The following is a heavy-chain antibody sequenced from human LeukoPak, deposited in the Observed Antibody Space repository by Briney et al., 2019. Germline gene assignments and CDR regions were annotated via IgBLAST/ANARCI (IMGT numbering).Heavy chain of an antibody. CDR1: RFTFSSYG. J-gene: IGHJ4*02. CDR3: ARDIAVAGTTSVDY. V-gene: IGHV3-30*02. Sequence: PGGSLRLSCAASRFTFSSYGMHWVRQAPGKGLEWVAFIRYDGSNKYYTDSVKGRFTISRDNSKNSLYLQMNSLRAEDTAVYYCARDIAVAGTTSVDYWGQGTLVTVSS. D-gene: IGHD6-19*01. CDR2: IRYDGSNK.